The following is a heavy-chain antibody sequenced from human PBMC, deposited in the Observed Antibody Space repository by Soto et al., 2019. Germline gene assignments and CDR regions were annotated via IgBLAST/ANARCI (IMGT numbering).Heavy chain of an antibody. CDR2: IIPIFGTA. D-gene: IGHD3-22*01. CDR3: ARIGAFTMIRDAFDI. J-gene: IGHJ3*02. CDR1: GGTFSSYA. V-gene: IGHV1-69*13. Sequence: GASVKVSCKASGGTFSSYAISWVRQAPGQGLEWMGGIIPIFGTANYAQKFQGRVTITADESTSTAYMELSSLRSEDTAVYYCARIGAFTMIRDAFDIWGQGTMVTVSS.